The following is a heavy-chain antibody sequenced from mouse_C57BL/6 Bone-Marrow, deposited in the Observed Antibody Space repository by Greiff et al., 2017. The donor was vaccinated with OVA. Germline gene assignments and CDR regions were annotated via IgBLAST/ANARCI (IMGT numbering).Heavy chain of an antibody. Sequence: EVQGVESGGDLVKPGGSLKLSCAASGFTFSSYGMSWVRQTPDKRLEWVATISSGGSYTYYPDSVKGRFTISRDNAKNTLYLQMSSLKSEDTAMYYCARGGYYGGFAYWGQGTLVTVSA. J-gene: IGHJ3*01. D-gene: IGHD1-1*01. CDR1: GFTFSSYG. V-gene: IGHV5-6*01. CDR3: ARGGYYGGFAY. CDR2: ISSGGSYT.